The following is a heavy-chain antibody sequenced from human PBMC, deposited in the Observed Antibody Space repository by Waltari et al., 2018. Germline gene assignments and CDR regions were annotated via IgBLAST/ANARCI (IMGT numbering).Heavy chain of an antibody. J-gene: IGHJ5*02. CDR2: IIPIFGTA. D-gene: IGHD2-2*01. Sequence: QVQLVQSGAEVKKPGSSVKVSCKASGGTFSSYAISWVRQAPGQGLEWMGGIIPIFGTANYAQKFQGRVTITADKSTSTAYMELSSLRSEDTAVYYCARVVAPNIVVVRNWFDPWGQGTLVTVSS. CDR3: ARVVAPNIVVVRNWFDP. CDR1: GGTFSSYA. V-gene: IGHV1-69*14.